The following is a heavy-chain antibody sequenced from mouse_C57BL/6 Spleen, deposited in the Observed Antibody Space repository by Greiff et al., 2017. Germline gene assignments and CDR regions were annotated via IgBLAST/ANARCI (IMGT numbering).Heavy chain of an antibody. J-gene: IGHJ4*01. V-gene: IGHV1-15*01. CDR1: GYTFTDYE. D-gene: IGHD2-10*02. CDR2: IDPDTGGT. CDR3: TKEYAYEGDYYSLDY. Sequence: QVQLQQSGAELVRPGASVTLSCKASGYTFTDYEMHWVKQTPVHGLEWIGAIDPDTGGTAYNQKFKGKAKLTADKSSSTAYMELRSLTSEDSAVYYCTKEYAYEGDYYSLDYWGQGTSVTVSS.